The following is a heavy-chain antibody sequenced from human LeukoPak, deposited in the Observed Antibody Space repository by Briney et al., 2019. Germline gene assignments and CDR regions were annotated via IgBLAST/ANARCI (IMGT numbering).Heavy chain of an antibody. CDR2: IYSGGST. CDR1: GFTVSSNY. CDR3: ARDTGPGSNWFDP. D-gene: IGHD1-1*01. J-gene: IGHJ5*02. Sequence: PGGSLRLSCAASGFTVSSNYMSWVRQAPGKGLERVSVIYSGGSTYYADSVKGRFTISRDNSKNTLYLQMNSLRAEDTAVYYCARDTGPGSNWFDPWGQGTLVTVSS. V-gene: IGHV3-53*01.